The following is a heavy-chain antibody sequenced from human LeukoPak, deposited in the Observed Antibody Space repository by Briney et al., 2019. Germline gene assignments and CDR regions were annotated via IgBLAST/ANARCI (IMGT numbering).Heavy chain of an antibody. D-gene: IGHD4-17*01. CDR3: ARDRSTVTPPQPDVFNI. Sequence: SETLSLTCTVSSGSISSGSYYWGWIRQPPGQGLEWIGSIYYSGNTYYNPSLKSRVTISVDASMNEFSLKLTSVTAADTAVYYCARDRSTVTPPQPDVFNIWGQGTMVTVSS. V-gene: IGHV4-39*07. CDR2: IYYSGNT. CDR1: SGSISSGSYY. J-gene: IGHJ3*02.